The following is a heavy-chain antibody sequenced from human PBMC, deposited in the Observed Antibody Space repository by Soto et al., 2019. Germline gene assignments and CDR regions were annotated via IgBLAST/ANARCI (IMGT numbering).Heavy chain of an antibody. CDR1: GGTFSSHG. V-gene: IGHV1-69*06. J-gene: IGHJ4*02. CDR3: ATERSAQYFDY. D-gene: IGHD1-1*01. Sequence: ASVKVSCKASGGTFSSHGIAWVRQVPGQGLEWVGGIMPTFGSATYAPRFQGRVTISADKSTSTAYMELRSVRSEDTAVYYCATERSAQYFDYWGQGTLVTVSS. CDR2: IMPTFGSA.